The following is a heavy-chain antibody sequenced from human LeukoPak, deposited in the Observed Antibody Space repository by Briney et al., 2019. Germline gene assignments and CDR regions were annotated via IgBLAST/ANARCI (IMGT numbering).Heavy chain of an antibody. Sequence: ASVKVSCKASGYTFTGYYMHWVRQAPGQGLEWMGWINPNSGGTNYAQKFQGRVTMTRDTSISTAYMELSRLRSDDTAVYYCARLLVEMATRNDAFDIRGQGTMVTVSS. J-gene: IGHJ3*02. CDR3: ARLLVEMATRNDAFDI. CDR1: GYTFTGYY. D-gene: IGHD5-24*01. CDR2: INPNSGGT. V-gene: IGHV1-2*02.